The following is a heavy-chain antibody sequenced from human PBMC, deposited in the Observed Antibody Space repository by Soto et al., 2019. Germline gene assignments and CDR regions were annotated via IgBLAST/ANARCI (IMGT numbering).Heavy chain of an antibody. CDR3: ARVWGGAFDI. D-gene: IGHD3-10*01. V-gene: IGHV4-59*01. CDR1: GGSISSYY. J-gene: IGHJ3*02. CDR2: SYYSGST. Sequence: QVQLQESGPGLVKPSETLSLTCTVSGGSISSYYWSWIRQPPGKGLEWIGYSYYSGSTNYNPSLMSRVTISVDTSKNQFSLKLSSVTAADTAVYFCARVWGGAFDIWGQGTMVTVSS.